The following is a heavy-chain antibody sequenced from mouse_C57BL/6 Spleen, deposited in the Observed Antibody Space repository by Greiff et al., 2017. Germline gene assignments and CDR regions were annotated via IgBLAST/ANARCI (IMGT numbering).Heavy chain of an antibody. V-gene: IGHV5-17*01. D-gene: IGHD3-2*02. CDR2: ISSGSSTN. CDR1: GFTFSDYG. Sequence: EVQLVESGGGLVKPGGSLKLSCAASGFTFSDYGMHWVRQAPEKGLEWVAYISSGSSTNYYADTVKGRFTISRDNAKNTLFLQMTSLRSEDTAMYYCAREAQALSLYYFDYWGQGTTLTVSS. CDR3: AREAQALSLYYFDY. J-gene: IGHJ2*01.